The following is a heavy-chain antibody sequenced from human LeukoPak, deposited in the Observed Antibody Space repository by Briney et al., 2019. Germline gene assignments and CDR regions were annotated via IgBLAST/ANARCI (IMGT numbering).Heavy chain of an antibody. J-gene: IGHJ4*02. Sequence: GGSLRLSCAASGFTFSNYAMSWVRQAPGKGLEWVAVIWYDGSNKYYADSVKGRFTISRDNSKNTLYLQMNSLRAEDTAVYYCAKDGYNSKGPFDYWGQGTLVTVSS. D-gene: IGHD5-24*01. CDR1: GFTFSNYA. V-gene: IGHV3-33*06. CDR3: AKDGYNSKGPFDY. CDR2: IWYDGSNK.